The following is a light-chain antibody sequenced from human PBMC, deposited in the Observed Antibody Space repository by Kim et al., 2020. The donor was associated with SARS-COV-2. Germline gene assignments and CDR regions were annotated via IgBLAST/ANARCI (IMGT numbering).Light chain of an antibody. CDR2: AAS. Sequence: ASVGDRVTITCRASQGIRKGLAWYQQKPGRAPKLLIYAASSLVSGVPSRFSGSGSDTGFTLTIGSLQPEDFATYYCLQDDTYPRTFGQGTKVDIK. J-gene: IGKJ1*01. CDR1: QGIRKG. CDR3: LQDDTYPRT. V-gene: IGKV1-6*01.